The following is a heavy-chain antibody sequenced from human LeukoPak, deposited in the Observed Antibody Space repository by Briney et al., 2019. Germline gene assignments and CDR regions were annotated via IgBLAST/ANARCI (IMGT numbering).Heavy chain of an antibody. J-gene: IGHJ6*02. Sequence: GGSLRLSCAASGFTFSSYGMHWVRQAPGKGLEWVADIWFDGKNEHFADSVKGRFTISGDNSKNTMYLQINSLRAEGTAVYYCARDRHCANGVCHSPPGMDVWGQGTTVTVSS. CDR3: ARDRHCANGVCHSPPGMDV. V-gene: IGHV3-33*01. CDR2: IWFDGKNE. D-gene: IGHD2-8*01. CDR1: GFTFSSYG.